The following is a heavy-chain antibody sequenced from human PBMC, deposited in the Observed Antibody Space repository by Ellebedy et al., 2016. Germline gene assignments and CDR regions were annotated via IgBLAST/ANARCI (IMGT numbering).Heavy chain of an antibody. CDR3: ARERDGDYGMDV. CDR2: TNYRSKWYT. V-gene: IGHV6-1*01. J-gene: IGHJ6*02. Sequence: SQTLSLTCAISGDSVSSNSAAWTWIRQSPSRGLEWLGRTNYRSKWYTDYAVSVKSRIRINPDTSKNQFSLQLSAVTPEDMAVYYCARERDGDYGMDVWGQGTTVTVSS. D-gene: IGHD3-10*01. CDR1: GDSVSSNSAA.